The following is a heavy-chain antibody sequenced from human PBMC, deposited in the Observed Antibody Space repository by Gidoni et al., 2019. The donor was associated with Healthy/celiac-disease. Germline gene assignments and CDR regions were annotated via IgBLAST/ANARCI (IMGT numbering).Heavy chain of an antibody. D-gene: IGHD6-6*01. J-gene: IGHJ5*02. CDR1: GYTFTSYD. CDR3: ARGRFSSSSAWFDP. V-gene: IGHV1-8*01. Sequence: QVQLVQSGAAVKKPGDSVKVSCKASGYTFTSYDINWVRQATGHGLEWIGWMNPNSGNTGYAQKCQGRVTMTRNTSISTAYLELSSLRSEDTAVYYCARGRFSSSSAWFDPWGQGTLVTVSS. CDR2: MNPNSGNT.